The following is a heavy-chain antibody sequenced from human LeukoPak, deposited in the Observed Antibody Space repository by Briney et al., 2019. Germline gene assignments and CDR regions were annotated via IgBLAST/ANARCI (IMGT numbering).Heavy chain of an antibody. CDR3: AKWELYSGFYYIDY. CDR2: IKPDGSLI. D-gene: IGHD1-26*01. CDR1: GFTFSSYW. J-gene: IGHJ4*02. V-gene: IGHV3-7*01. Sequence: GGSLRLSCAASGFTFSSYWMTWVRQGPGEGLEWVANIKPDGSLIYYVDSVKGRFTISRDNAKNSLYLQMNSLRAEDTAVYYCAKWELYSGFYYIDYWGQGTLATVSS.